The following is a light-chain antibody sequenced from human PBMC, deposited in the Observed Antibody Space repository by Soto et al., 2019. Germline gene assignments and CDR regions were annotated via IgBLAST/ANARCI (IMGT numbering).Light chain of an antibody. CDR2: GAS. CDR1: QSVSSTY. V-gene: IGKV3-20*01. Sequence: IVLTQSPGTMYLSPGERATLSCRASQSVSSTYLAWYQQKPGQPPRLLIYGASSRATGIPDRFSGSGSGTDFTLTISRLEPEDFAVYYCQQYGSSLFTFGPGTKVDIK. J-gene: IGKJ3*01. CDR3: QQYGSSLFT.